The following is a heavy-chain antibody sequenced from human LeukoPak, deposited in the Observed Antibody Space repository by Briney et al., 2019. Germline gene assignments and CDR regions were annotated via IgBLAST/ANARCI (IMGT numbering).Heavy chain of an antibody. Sequence: GSLRLSCAASGFTVSSNYMSWVRQAPGKGLEWVSVIYSGGSTFYADSVKGRFTISRDNSKNTLYLQMNSLRAEDTAVYYCARDSSSGWYHDYWGQGTLVTVSS. CDR3: ARDSSSGWYHDY. CDR1: GFTVSSNY. D-gene: IGHD6-19*01. V-gene: IGHV3-53*01. CDR2: IYSGGST. J-gene: IGHJ4*02.